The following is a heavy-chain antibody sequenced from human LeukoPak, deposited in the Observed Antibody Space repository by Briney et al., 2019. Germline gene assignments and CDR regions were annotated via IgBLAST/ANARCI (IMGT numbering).Heavy chain of an antibody. Sequence: PSETLSLTCTVSGASSSSGDQYWNWIRQSPGRGLEWIGSIHPSGSLYNNPSFESRVTISIDTSKNQFSLNLNSVTAADTAVYFCSRGLDSRKLGYWGQGTLVTVSS. V-gene: IGHV4-31*03. CDR3: SRGLDSRKLGY. D-gene: IGHD3-22*01. CDR1: GASSSSGDQY. J-gene: IGHJ4*02. CDR2: IHPSGSL.